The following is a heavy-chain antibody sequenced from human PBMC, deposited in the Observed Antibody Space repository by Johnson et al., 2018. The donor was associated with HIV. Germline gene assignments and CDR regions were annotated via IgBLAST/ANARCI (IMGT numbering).Heavy chain of an antibody. CDR1: GFIFSDSW. J-gene: IGHJ3*01. D-gene: IGHD2-8*02. CDR3: AKAQVLADECFNV. Sequence: VQLVESGGGLVQPGGSLRLSCAASGFIFSDSWMHWVRQAPGKGLVWVSRINKDGSATSYADSVKGRFTISRDNAKNTMYLQMNSLRAEDAAKYYCAKAQVLADECFNVWGQGTVVTVSS. V-gene: IGHV3-74*01. CDR2: INKDGSAT.